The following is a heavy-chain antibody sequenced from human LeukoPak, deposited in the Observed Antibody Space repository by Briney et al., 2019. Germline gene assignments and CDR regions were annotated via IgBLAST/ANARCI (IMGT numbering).Heavy chain of an antibody. V-gene: IGHV3-33*01. CDR3: ARGPYGYCSTTSCYYFDY. CDR1: GFTFTSYG. D-gene: IGHD2-2*03. J-gene: IGHJ4*02. CDR2: IWYDGSNK. Sequence: GGSLRLSCAASGFTFTSYGMHWVRQVPGKGLEWVAVIWYDGSNKYYADSVKGRFTISRDNSKSTLYLQMNSLRAEDTAVYYCARGPYGYCSTTSCYYFDYWGQGTLVTVSS.